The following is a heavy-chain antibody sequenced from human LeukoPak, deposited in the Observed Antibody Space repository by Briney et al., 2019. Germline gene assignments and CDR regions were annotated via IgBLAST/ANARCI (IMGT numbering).Heavy chain of an antibody. V-gene: IGHV1-8*03. CDR3: ARGGLGYYDSSGSFDI. CDR2: MNPNSGNT. D-gene: IGHD3-22*01. Sequence: ASVKLSCKASGYTFTSYDINWVRQATGQGLEWTGWMNPNSGNTGYAQKFQGRVTITMNTSISTDYMERSSLRSEDTAVYYCARGGLGYYDSSGSFDIWGQGTMVTVSS. CDR1: GYTFTSYD. J-gene: IGHJ3*02.